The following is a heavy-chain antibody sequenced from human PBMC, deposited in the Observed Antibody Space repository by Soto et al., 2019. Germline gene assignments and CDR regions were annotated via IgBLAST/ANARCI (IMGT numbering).Heavy chain of an antibody. CDR3: ATPGRSGQLVAFHI. Sequence: QVQLQESGPGLVKPSETLSLTCTISGGSISNYYWSWIRLPPGKGLEWIGYIYNSGSTRYNPSLKSRVTISLDMSKNQFSLNLNSVTAADTAVYYCATPGRSGQLVAFHIWGQGRMVTVSS. CDR2: IYNSGST. J-gene: IGHJ3*02. D-gene: IGHD6-13*01. CDR1: GGSISNYY. V-gene: IGHV4-59*01.